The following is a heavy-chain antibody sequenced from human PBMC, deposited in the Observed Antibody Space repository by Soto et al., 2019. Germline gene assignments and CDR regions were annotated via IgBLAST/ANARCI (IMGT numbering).Heavy chain of an antibody. CDR1: GITFSSYG. J-gene: IGHJ6*03. CDR2: IWYDGSNK. Sequence: PGGSLRLSCAASGITFSSYGMHWVRQAPGKGLEWVAVIWYDGSNKYYADSVKGRFTISRDNSKNTLYLQMNSLRAEDTAVYYCAREGTVSTRGYYYYYMDVWGKGTTVTVSS. V-gene: IGHV3-33*01. CDR3: AREGTVSTRGYYYYYMDV. D-gene: IGHD4-17*01.